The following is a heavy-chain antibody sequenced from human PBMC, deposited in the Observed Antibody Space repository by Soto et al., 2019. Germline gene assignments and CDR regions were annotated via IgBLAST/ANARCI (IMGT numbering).Heavy chain of an antibody. CDR3: TSDERCLQRHDPFDR. CDR1: GFTFNSYW. D-gene: IGHD1-1*01. J-gene: IGHJ3*02. Sequence: EVQLVESGGGLVQPGGSLRLSCAASGFTFNSYWMHWVRQAPGKGLVWVSRINGDGSSADYADSVKGRFTVSRDNAKNTQYLQMNSLRAEDTAVYVCTSDERCLQRHDPFDRWGQGTVVTVSS. V-gene: IGHV3-74*01. CDR2: INGDGSSA.